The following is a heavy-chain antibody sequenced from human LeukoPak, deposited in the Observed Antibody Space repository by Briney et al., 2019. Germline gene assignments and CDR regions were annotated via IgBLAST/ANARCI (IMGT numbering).Heavy chain of an antibody. J-gene: IGHJ4*01. CDR2: INPSSGDS. Sequence: ASVKVPCKASGYFFRDYYMHWVRQAPGQGLEWMGFINPSSGDSNYAQKFQGRVTMTSDTSISTAYLELNRLRTDDTAIYFCARDVHDYGSNSGFDYWGQGSLVIVSS. D-gene: IGHD4-23*01. CDR3: ARDVHDYGSNSGFDY. V-gene: IGHV1-2*02. CDR1: GYFFRDYY.